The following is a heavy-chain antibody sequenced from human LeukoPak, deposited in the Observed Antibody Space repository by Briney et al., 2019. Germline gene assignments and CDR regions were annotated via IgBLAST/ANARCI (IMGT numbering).Heavy chain of an antibody. CDR2: ISGSGGST. D-gene: IGHD3-22*01. CDR1: GFTFSSYA. V-gene: IGHV3-23*01. CDR3: AKDANYDSSGYYYWYFDL. Sequence: GGSLRLSCAASGFTFSSYAMSWVRQAPGKGLEWVSAISGSGGSTYYADSVKGRFTISRDNSKNTLYLQMNSLRAEDTAVYYCAKDANYDSSGYYYWYFDLWGRGTLVTVSS. J-gene: IGHJ2*01.